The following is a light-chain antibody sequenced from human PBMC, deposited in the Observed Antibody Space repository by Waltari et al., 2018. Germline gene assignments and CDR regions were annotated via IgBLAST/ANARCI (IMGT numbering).Light chain of an antibody. CDR1: TPPKNY. CDR2: EDK. J-gene: IGLJ2*01. V-gene: IGLV3-10*01. Sequence: SFELTQPPSVSVSPGQTARTTFVGDTPPKNYASWYQQKSGQAPVLVIYEDKKRPSGIPERISASSSGTTATLTISGAQVDDEGDYYCSTTDSTGKTFGGGTKLTVL. CDR3: STTDSTGKT.